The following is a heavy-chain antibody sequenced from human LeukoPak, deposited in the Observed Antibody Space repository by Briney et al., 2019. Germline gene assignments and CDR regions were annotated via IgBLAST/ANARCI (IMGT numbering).Heavy chain of an antibody. CDR3: ALSPLGAAGTWSGLFDY. Sequence: SETLSLTCAVSGYSISSGYYWGWVRQPPGKGLEWIGSISPSGSTFYNPSLKSRVTISVDTSKNQFSLKLRSVTAADTAVYYCALSPLGAAGTWSGLFDYWGQGTLVTVSS. CDR1: GYSISSGYY. CDR2: ISPSGST. D-gene: IGHD6-13*01. J-gene: IGHJ4*02. V-gene: IGHV4-38-2*01.